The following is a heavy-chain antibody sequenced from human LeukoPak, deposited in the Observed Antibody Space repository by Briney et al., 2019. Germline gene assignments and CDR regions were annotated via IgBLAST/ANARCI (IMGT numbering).Heavy chain of an antibody. CDR3: ARQSGYNWNEY. D-gene: IGHD1-20*01. V-gene: IGHV4-39*01. Sequence: SETLSLTCTVSGGSISSSSYHWGWIRQPPGKGLEWIGSIYYSGSTYYNPSLKSRVTISVDTSKNQFSLKLSSVTAADTAVYYCARQSGYNWNEYWGQGTLVTVSS. J-gene: IGHJ4*02. CDR1: GGSISSSSYH. CDR2: IYYSGST.